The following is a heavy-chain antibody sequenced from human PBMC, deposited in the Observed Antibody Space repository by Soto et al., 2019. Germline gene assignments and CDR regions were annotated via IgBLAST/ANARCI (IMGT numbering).Heavy chain of an antibody. CDR2: IIPIFGTA. CDR3: ARPWEYCTNGVCYPKGAYYYYGMDV. D-gene: IGHD2-8*01. V-gene: IGHV1-69*13. J-gene: IGHJ6*02. Sequence: ASVKVSCKASGGTFSSYAISWVRQAPGQGLEWMGGIIPIFGTANYAQKFQGRVTITADESTSTAYMELGSLRSEDTAVYYCARPWEYCTNGVCYPKGAYYYYGMDVWGQGTTVTVSS. CDR1: GGTFSSYA.